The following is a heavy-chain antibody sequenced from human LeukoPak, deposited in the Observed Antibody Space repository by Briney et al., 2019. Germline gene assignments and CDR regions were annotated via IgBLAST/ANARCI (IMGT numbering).Heavy chain of an antibody. CDR3: ARDLYYDSSGYYCGGY. J-gene: IGHJ4*02. Sequence: GASVKVSCKASGYTLINYGITWVRQAPGQGLEWMGWISAYNGNTTYAQKLQGRVTMTTDTSTSTACMERRSLRSDDTAVYYCARDLYYDSSGYYCGGYWGQGTLVTVSS. CDR1: GYTLINYG. D-gene: IGHD3-22*01. V-gene: IGHV1-18*01. CDR2: ISAYNGNT.